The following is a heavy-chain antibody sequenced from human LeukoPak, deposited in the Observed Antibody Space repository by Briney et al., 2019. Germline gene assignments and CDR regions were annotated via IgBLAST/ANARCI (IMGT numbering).Heavy chain of an antibody. J-gene: IGHJ4*02. D-gene: IGHD1-26*01. CDR3: AREELQEVPD. CDR2: IYHSGST. CDR1: GGSISSGGYY. Sequence: SETLSLTCTVSGGSISSGGYYWSWIRQPPGKGLEWIGYIYHSGSTYYNPSLKSRVTISVDRSKNQFSLKLSSVTAADTAVYYCAREELQEVPDWGQGTLVTVSS. V-gene: IGHV4-30-2*01.